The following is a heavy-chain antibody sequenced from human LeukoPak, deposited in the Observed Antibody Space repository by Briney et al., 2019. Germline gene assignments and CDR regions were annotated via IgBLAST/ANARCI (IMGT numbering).Heavy chain of an antibody. V-gene: IGHV1-69*05. CDR1: GGTLSSYA. CDR2: IIPIFGTA. J-gene: IGHJ5*02. CDR3: VLEGNWNYIARLGITGFDP. D-gene: IGHD1-7*01. Sequence: SVKVSCKASGGTLSSYAISWVRQAPGQGLEWMGRIIPIFGTANYAQKFQGRVTITTDESTSTAYMELSSLRSEDTAVYYCVLEGNWNYIARLGITGFDPWGQGTLDTVSS.